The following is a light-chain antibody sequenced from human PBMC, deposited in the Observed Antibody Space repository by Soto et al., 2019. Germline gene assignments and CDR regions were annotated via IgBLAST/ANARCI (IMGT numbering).Light chain of an antibody. V-gene: IGLV3-21*02. J-gene: IGLJ2*01. CDR1: SIGSKS. Sequence: SYELTHPPSVSVAPGQTARITCERNSIGSKSVHWYQQKPGQAPVLVVYGDSDRPSGNPERFSGSNSENTATLTITRVEAGDEADYYCQVWDSSSDHVVFGGGTKLTVL. CDR2: GDS. CDR3: QVWDSSSDHVV.